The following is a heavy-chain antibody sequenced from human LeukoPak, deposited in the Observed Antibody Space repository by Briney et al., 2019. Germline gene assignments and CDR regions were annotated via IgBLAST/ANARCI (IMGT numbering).Heavy chain of an antibody. Sequence: PSETLSLTCTVSGGSISSYYWGWIRQPPGKGLEWIGSIYYSGSTYYNPSLKSRVTISVDTSKNQFSLKLSSVTAADTAVYYCARLKRSGWYYFDYWGQGTLVTVSS. V-gene: IGHV4-39*01. D-gene: IGHD6-19*01. CDR1: GGSISSYY. CDR2: IYYSGST. J-gene: IGHJ4*02. CDR3: ARLKRSGWYYFDY.